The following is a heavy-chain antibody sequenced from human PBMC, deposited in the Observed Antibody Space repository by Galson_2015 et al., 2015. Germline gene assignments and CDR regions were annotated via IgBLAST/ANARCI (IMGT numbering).Heavy chain of an antibody. Sequence: SLRLSCAASGFSFSIHSMNWVRQAPGKGLEWVSYISSGSSTIYYADSVKGRFTISRDNARNSLCLQMNSLRDEDTAVYYCATVDYFGAGYGIDVWGQGTTVTVSS. CDR3: ATVDYFGAGYGIDV. J-gene: IGHJ6*02. CDR2: ISSGSSTI. D-gene: IGHD3-10*01. CDR1: GFSFSIHS. V-gene: IGHV3-48*02.